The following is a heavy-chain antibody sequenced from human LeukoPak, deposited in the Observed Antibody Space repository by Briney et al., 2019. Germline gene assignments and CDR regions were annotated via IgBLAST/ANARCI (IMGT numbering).Heavy chain of an antibody. CDR2: IYYSGST. J-gene: IGHJ4*02. V-gene: IGHV4-39*01. D-gene: IGHD6-19*01. Sequence: SETLSLTCTVSGGSISSSSYYWGWIRQPPGKGLEWIGSIYYSGSTYYNPSLKSRVTISVDTSKNQFSLKLSSVTAADTAVYYCAREYSSGLKGYWGQGTLVTVSS. CDR1: GGSISSSSYY. CDR3: AREYSSGLKGY.